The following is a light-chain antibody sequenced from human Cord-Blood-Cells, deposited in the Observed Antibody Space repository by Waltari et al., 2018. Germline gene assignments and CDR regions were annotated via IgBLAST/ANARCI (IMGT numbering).Light chain of an antibody. CDR1: QDISNY. J-gene: IGKJ2*01. CDR2: DAS. CDR3: QQYDNLPPGT. Sequence: DIQMTPSPSSLSASVGDRVTITCQASQDISNYFNWYQQKPGKAPKLLIYDASNLETGVPSRCSGSGSGTDLTFTISSLQPEDIATYDCQQYDNLPPGTFGQGTKLEIK. V-gene: IGKV1-33*01.